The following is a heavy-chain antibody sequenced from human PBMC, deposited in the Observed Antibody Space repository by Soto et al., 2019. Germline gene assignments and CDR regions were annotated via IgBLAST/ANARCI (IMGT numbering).Heavy chain of an antibody. Sequence: SETLSLTCTASGGSINTYYWNWIRQSPGKGLEWIGYIYYTGSTKYNPSLESRVTISVDTSKKQFSLKLNSVTPADTAVYYCAGGPYYFGLDVWCQGTTVT. V-gene: IGHV4-59*01. CDR2: IYYTGST. D-gene: IGHD3-10*01. CDR3: AGGPYYFGLDV. J-gene: IGHJ6*02. CDR1: GGSINTYY.